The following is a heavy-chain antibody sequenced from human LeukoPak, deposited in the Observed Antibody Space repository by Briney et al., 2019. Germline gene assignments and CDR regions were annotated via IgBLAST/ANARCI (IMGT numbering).Heavy chain of an antibody. J-gene: IGHJ4*02. D-gene: IGHD6-19*01. CDR2: ISGSGGST. CDR3: AKDLEQWPIGTIRV. Sequence: PGGSLRLSCTASGFTSSSYSLNWVRQAPGKGLEWVSAISGSGGSTYYADSVKGRFTISRDNSKNTLYLQMNSLRAEDTAVYYCAKDLEQWPIGTIRVWGQGTLVTVSS. CDR1: GFTSSSYS. V-gene: IGHV3-23*01.